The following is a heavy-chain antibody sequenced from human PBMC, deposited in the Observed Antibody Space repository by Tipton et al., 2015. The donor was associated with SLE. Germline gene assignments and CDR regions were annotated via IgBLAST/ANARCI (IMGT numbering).Heavy chain of an antibody. CDR1: GASIISGSYY. D-gene: IGHD3-10*01. CDR2: IYTSGTT. V-gene: IGHV4-61*02. Sequence: TLSLTCSVSGASIISGSYYWSWIRQPAGKGLEWIGRIYTSGTTHYNPSLKSRVTISMDTPKNQFSLMLTFVTAADTAVYYCARVYYGRGSSPPHYFDYWGQGTLVTVSS. J-gene: IGHJ4*02. CDR3: ARVYYGRGSSPPHYFDY.